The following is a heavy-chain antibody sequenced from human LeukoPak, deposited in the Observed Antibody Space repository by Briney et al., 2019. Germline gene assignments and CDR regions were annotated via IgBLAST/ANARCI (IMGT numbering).Heavy chain of an antibody. V-gene: IGHV3-15*05. CDR2: IKSKTNGETT. D-gene: IGHD3-22*01. Sequence: SGGSLRLSCAASGFTFSDAWMNWVRQAPGKGLEWVGLIKSKTNGETTDYAAPVKGRFTISRDDSKNTLYLQMNSLKTGDTAVYYCTTDPRPTYYDSSGYYYSLGYWGQGTLVTVSS. CDR3: TTDPRPTYYDSSGYYYSLGY. J-gene: IGHJ4*02. CDR1: GFTFSDAW.